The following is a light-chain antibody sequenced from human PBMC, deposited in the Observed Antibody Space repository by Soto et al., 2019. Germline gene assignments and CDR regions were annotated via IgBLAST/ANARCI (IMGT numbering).Light chain of an antibody. CDR2: EVT. V-gene: IGLV2-8*01. J-gene: IGLJ2*01. CDR1: SSDVGSYKY. CDR3: SSYAGSNNVV. Sequence: QPVLTQPRSVSGSPGQSVSISCTGTSSDVGSYKYVSWYQQHLGKAPKLIISEVTKRPSGVPDRFSGSKSGNTASLTVSGLQAEDEADYYCSSYAGSNNVVFGGGTKLTVL.